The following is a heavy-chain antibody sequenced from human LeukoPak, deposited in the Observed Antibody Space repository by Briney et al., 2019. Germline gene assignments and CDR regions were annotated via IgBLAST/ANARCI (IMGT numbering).Heavy chain of an antibody. J-gene: IGHJ4*02. CDR2: INPSGGST. V-gene: IGHV1-46*01. CDR1: GYTFTSYY. CDR3: ARDKGPPTAAGINGARYFDY. Sequence: GASVKVSCKASGYTFTSYYMHWVRQAPGQGLEWMGIINPSGGSTSYAQKFQGRVTMTRDMSTSTVYMELSSLRSEDTAVYYCARDKGPPTAAGINGARYFDYWGQGTLVTVSS. D-gene: IGHD6-13*01.